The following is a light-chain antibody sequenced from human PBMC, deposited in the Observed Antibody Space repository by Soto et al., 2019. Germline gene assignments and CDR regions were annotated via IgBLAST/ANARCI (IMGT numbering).Light chain of an antibody. CDR1: QSVSSSY. CDR3: QQHGTSPPIT. CDR2: GAT. Sequence: EIVLTQAPGTLSLSPGERASLSCRASQSVSSSYLAWYQQKPGQAPRLLIYGATTRAPDVPDRFSGSGSGTDFTLTIFRLEPEDFAVYYCQQHGTSPPITLGQGTRLEI. J-gene: IGKJ5*01. V-gene: IGKV3-20*01.